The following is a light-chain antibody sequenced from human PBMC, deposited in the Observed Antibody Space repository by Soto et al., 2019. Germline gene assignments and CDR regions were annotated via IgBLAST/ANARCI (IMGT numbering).Light chain of an antibody. J-gene: IGLJ1*01. V-gene: IGLV1-44*01. CDR2: TNN. CDR1: SSNIGSNT. Sequence: QSLMRHSPSSTGTPSERVAISCSGISSNIGSNTVNWYQQLPGTAPKLFIYTNNQLPSGVPDRFSGSKSGTSSSLAISGLQSEHEADYYCATWDDSLNGRVFGGGPKITVL. CDR3: ATWDDSLNGRV.